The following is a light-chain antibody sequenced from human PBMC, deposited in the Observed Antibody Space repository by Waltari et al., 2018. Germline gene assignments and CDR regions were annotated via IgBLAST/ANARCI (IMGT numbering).Light chain of an antibody. Sequence: DIQMTQSPSSLSASVGDRVTITCRASQTVSDYLNWYQKQPGKAPKLLIYAASRLQRGVPSRFSGSGSGTDFTLNISSLQPEDFATYYCQQSYTMGYTFGQGTKLEIK. J-gene: IGKJ2*01. CDR2: AAS. CDR1: QTVSDY. V-gene: IGKV1-39*01. CDR3: QQSYTMGYT.